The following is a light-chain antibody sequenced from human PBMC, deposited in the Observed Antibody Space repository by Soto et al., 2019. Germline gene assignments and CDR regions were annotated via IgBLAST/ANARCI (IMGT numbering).Light chain of an antibody. CDR1: SSDVGGYNY. CDR3: SSYTSSTTLAV. J-gene: IGLJ2*01. V-gene: IGLV2-14*03. Sequence: QSALTQPASASGSPGQSITISCTGTSSDVGGYNYVSWYQQHPGKAPKLMIYDVSVRPSGVSNRFSGSKFGNTASLTISGLHTEDEADYYCSSYTSSTTLAVFGGGTKLTVL. CDR2: DVS.